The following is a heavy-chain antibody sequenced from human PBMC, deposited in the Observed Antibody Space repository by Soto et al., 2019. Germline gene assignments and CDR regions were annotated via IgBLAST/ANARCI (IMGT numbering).Heavy chain of an antibody. D-gene: IGHD2-15*01. CDR3: ARSVVVVVAGATGGYYYMDV. V-gene: IGHV1-18*01. CDR1: GYTFTSYG. Sequence: ASVKVSCKASGYTFTSYGISWVRQAPGQGLEWMGWISAYNGNTNYAQKLQGRVTMTTDTSTSPAYMELRSLRSDDTAVYYCARSVVVVVAGATGGYYYMDVWGKGTTVTVPS. J-gene: IGHJ6*03. CDR2: ISAYNGNT.